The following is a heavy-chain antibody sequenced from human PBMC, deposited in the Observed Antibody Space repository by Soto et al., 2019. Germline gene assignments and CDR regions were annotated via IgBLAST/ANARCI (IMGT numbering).Heavy chain of an antibody. CDR3: AVTKDGGRAFDF. V-gene: IGHV4-4*02. Sequence: QVQLQESGPGLVKPSGTLSLTCAVSGGSISSESWWTWVRQPPGKGLEWIGEIYYTGTTNYNPSLKSRLTISVDRSKNHFSLKLSSVTAADTAVYYCAVTKDGGRAFDFWGHGTMVTVSP. CDR1: GGSISSESW. D-gene: IGHD4-17*01. CDR2: IYYTGTT. J-gene: IGHJ3*01.